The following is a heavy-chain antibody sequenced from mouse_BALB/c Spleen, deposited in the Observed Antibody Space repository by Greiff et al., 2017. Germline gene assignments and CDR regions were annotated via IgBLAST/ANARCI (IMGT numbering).Heavy chain of an antibody. V-gene: IGHV5-6-4*01. J-gene: IGHJ2*01. CDR2: ISSGGSYT. Sequence: DVKLVESGGGLVKPGGSLKLSCAASGFTFSSYTMSWVRQTPEKRLEWVATISSGGSYTYYPDSVKGRFTISRDNAKNTLYLQMSSLKSEDTAMYYCTRERDYGSSYYFDYWGQGTTLTVSS. CDR1: GFTFSSYT. D-gene: IGHD1-1*01. CDR3: TRERDYGSSYYFDY.